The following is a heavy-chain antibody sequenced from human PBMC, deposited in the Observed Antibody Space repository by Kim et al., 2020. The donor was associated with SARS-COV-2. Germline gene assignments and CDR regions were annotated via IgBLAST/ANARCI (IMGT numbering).Heavy chain of an antibody. J-gene: IGHJ3*02. CDR1: GGSISNYY. D-gene: IGHD2-15*01. CDR3: AGAYSLLSGGYLDPFDI. V-gene: IGHV4-59*01. Sequence: SETLSLMCSVSGGSISNYYWSWIRQPPGKGLEWIANVHYSGSTNYNPSLKSRVTISVDTSKNQLSLQLSSVIAADTAVYHCAGAYSLLSGGYLDPFDIWG. CDR2: VHYSGST.